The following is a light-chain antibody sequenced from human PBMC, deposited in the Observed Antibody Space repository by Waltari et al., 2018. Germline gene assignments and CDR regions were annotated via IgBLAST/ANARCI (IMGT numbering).Light chain of an antibody. CDR3: QVWDSSSDHVV. Sequence: SYVLTQPPSVSVAPGQTARPTCPVNTLGCQSVRWYPQKPDQAPVLVVYDDRDRPSGIPERFSGSNSGNTATLTISRVEAGDEADYYCQVWDSSSDHVVFGGGTKLTVL. CDR2: DDR. J-gene: IGLJ2*01. V-gene: IGLV3-21*02. CDR1: TLGCQS.